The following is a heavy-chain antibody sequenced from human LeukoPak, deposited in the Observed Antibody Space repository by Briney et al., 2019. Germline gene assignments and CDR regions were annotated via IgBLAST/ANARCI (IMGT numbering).Heavy chain of an antibody. CDR1: GFTFNKHW. CDR2: IREDGTEK. J-gene: IGHJ4*02. D-gene: IGHD5-18*01. CDR3: ARVGYSYASLWDY. Sequence: PGGSLRLSCAASGFTFNKHWMSWIRQAPGKGLEWVATIREDGTEKKYVDSVKGRFTISRDNAKNSLYLQMNSLRAEDTAVYYCARVGYSYASLWDYWGQGTLVTVSS. V-gene: IGHV3-7*01.